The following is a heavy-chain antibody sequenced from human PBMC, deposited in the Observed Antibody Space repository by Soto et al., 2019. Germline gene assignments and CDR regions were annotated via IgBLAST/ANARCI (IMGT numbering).Heavy chain of an antibody. V-gene: IGHV4-61*01. CDR2: IDYSGST. D-gene: IGHD1-26*01. CDR3: ARDFGVGGSYNYYYGMDV. Sequence: PSETLSLTCTVSGGSVSGGSYYWSWIRQPPGKGLEWIGYIDYSGSTNYNPSLKSRVTISVDTSKNQFFLRLSSMTAADTAVYYCARDFGVGGSYNYYYGMDVWGRGTTVTVSS. J-gene: IGHJ6*02. CDR1: GGSVSGGSYY.